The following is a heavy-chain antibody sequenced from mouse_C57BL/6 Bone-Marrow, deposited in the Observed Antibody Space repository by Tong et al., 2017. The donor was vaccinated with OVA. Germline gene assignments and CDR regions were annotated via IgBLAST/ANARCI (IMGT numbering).Heavy chain of an antibody. Sequence: EVQLQESGGGLVKPGGSLKLSCAASGFTFSDYYMYWVRQTPEKRLEWVATISDGGSYTYYPDSVKGRFTISRDNAKNKRDLQMSSLRSEETALDYCARHEGYVDYWGKGTTLTVSS. CDR3: ARHEGYVDY. CDR2: ISDGGSYT. CDR1: GFTFSDYY. J-gene: IGHJ2*01. V-gene: IGHV5-4*02.